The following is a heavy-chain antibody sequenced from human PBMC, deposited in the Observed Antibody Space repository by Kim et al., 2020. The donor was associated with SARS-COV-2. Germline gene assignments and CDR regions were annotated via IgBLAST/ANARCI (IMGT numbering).Heavy chain of an antibody. V-gene: IGHV4-34*01. CDR2: INHSGST. D-gene: IGHD3-3*01. J-gene: IGHJ1*01. Sequence: SETLSLTCAVYGGSFSGYYWSWIRQPPGKGLEWIGEINHSGSTNYNPSLKSRVTISVDTSKNQFSLKLSSVTAADTAVYYCARGVTIFGVVRSRCGYFQHWGQGTLVTVSS. CDR3: ARGVTIFGVVRSRCGYFQH. CDR1: GGSFSGYY.